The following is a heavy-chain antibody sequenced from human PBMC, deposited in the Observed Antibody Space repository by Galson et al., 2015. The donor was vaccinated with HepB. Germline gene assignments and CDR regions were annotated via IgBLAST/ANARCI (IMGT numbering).Heavy chain of an antibody. CDR3: ANLAPSVYSYYGMDV. V-gene: IGHV3-30*18. J-gene: IGHJ6*02. CDR1: GFTFSSYG. CDR2: ISYDGSNK. D-gene: IGHD6-6*01. Sequence: SLRLSCAASGFTFSSYGMHWVRQTPGKGLEWVAVISYDGSNKYYADSVRGRFTISRDNSKNTLYLQMNSLRAEDTAVYYCANLAPSVYSYYGMDVWGQGTTVTVSS.